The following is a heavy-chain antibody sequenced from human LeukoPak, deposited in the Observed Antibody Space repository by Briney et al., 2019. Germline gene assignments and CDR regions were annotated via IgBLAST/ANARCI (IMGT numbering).Heavy chain of an antibody. CDR1: GYTFTGYS. Sequence: ASVKVSCRASGYTFTGYSMHWVRQAPGQGLEWMGWINPNSGGTNYAQNFQGRVIMTRNTSISTAYMELSRLGSDDTALYYCARGGASAAPLNWFDPWGQGTLVTVSS. CDR2: INPNSGGT. D-gene: IGHD2-2*01. J-gene: IGHJ5*02. V-gene: IGHV1-2*02. CDR3: ARGGASAAPLNWFDP.